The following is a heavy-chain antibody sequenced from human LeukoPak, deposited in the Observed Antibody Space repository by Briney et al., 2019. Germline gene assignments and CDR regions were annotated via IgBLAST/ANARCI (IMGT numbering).Heavy chain of an antibody. CDR1: GGSFSGYY. CDR2: INHSGST. V-gene: IGHV4-34*01. CDR3: ARGYSSGWYVGYFDY. J-gene: IGHJ4*02. D-gene: IGHD6-19*01. Sequence: SETLSLTCAVYGGSFSGYYWSWIRQPPGKGLEWIGEINHSGSTNYNLSLKSRVTISVDTSKNQFSLKLSSVTAADTAVYYCARGYSSGWYVGYFDYWGQGTLVTVSS.